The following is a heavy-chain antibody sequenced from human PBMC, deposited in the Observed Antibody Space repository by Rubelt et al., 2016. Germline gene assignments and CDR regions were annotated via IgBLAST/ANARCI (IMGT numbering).Heavy chain of an antibody. D-gene: IGHD3-16*01. CDR3: AGGASVGGAPTNACET. CDR2: INRGGGT. V-gene: IGHV4-34*01. Sequence: QVQLQQWGAGLLKPSETLSLTCAVYGGSFSGYYWNWIRQRPGEGLEWIGEINRGGGTSYNPSLKSRVTISVDTSKNQFSLRVTAVTAADTDGDYSAGGASVGGAPTNACETWGQGTLVTVSS. CDR1: GGSFSGYY. J-gene: IGHJ5*01.